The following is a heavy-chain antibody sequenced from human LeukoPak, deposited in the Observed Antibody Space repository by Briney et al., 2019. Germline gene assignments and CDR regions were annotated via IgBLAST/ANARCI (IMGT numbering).Heavy chain of an antibody. D-gene: IGHD3-10*01. J-gene: IGHJ3*02. Sequence: ASVKVSCKASGYTFTSYGISWVRQAPGQGLEWMGWISAYNGNTNYAQKLQGRVTITTDTSTSTAYMELRSLRSDDTAVYYCARYYGSGSYGVINAFDIWGQGTMVTVSS. CDR1: GYTFTSYG. CDR3: ARYYGSGSYGVINAFDI. V-gene: IGHV1-18*01. CDR2: ISAYNGNT.